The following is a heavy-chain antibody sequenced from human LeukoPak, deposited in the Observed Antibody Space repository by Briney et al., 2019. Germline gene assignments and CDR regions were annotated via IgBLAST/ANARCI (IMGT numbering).Heavy chain of an antibody. CDR1: GGSISSYY. Sequence: SETLSLTCTVSGGSISSYYWSWILQPPGKGLEWIGYIYYSGSTNYNPSLKSRVTISVDTSKNQFSLKLSSVTAADTAVYYCARESSSSWYSNWFDPWGQGTLVTVSS. J-gene: IGHJ5*02. CDR3: ARESSSSWYSNWFDP. V-gene: IGHV4-59*01. CDR2: IYYSGST. D-gene: IGHD6-13*01.